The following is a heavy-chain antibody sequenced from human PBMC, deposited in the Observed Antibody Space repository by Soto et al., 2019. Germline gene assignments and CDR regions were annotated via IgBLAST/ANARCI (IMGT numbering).Heavy chain of an antibody. Sequence: QVQLVESGGGVVQPGRSLRLSCAASGFTFSSYAMHWVRQAPGKGLEWVAVISYDGSNKYYADSVKGRFTISRDNSKNTLYLQMNSVRAEDTAVYYCARTQTSSIAARSRLRDAFDPWGQGTMVTVSS. CDR1: GFTFSSYA. CDR2: ISYDGSNK. D-gene: IGHD6-6*01. J-gene: IGHJ5*02. V-gene: IGHV3-30-3*01. CDR3: ARTQTSSIAARSRLRDAFDP.